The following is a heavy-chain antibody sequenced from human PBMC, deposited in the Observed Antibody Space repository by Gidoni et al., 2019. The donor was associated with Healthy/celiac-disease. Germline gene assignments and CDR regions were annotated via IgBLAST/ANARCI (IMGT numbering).Heavy chain of an antibody. CDR1: GGSSSGYY. D-gene: IGHD6-19*01. CDR2: ISHGGST. V-gene: IGHV4-34*01. CDR3: ARLVADSSGWTHQS. J-gene: IGHJ4*02. Sequence: QFHLQQWGAGRWRPSEPLSPPAAFYGGSSSGYYWSWIRQPPGKGLEWIGEISHGGSTNYNPSLKSRVTISVDTSKNQFSLKLSSVTAADTAVYYCARLVADSSGWTHQSWGQGTLVTVSS.